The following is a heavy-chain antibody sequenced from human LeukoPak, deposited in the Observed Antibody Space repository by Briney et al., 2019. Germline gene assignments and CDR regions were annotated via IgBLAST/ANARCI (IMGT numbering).Heavy chain of an antibody. CDR2: IIPILGIA. D-gene: IGHD6-6*01. CDR1: GGTFSSYT. Sequence: SVTVSCKASGGTFSSYTISWVRHAPAQGLEWMGMIIPILGIANYAQKFQGRDTITADKSTSTAYMELSSLRSEDTAVYYCARGSRSSIDYWGQGTLVTVSS. CDR3: ARGSRSSIDY. V-gene: IGHV1-69*02. J-gene: IGHJ4*02.